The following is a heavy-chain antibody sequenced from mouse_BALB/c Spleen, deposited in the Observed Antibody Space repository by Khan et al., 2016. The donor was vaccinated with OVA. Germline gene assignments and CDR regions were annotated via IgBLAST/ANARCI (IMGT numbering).Heavy chain of an antibody. Sequence: QVQLKESGPGLVAPSQSLSITCTVYGYSLTRYGVHWVRQPPGKGLEWLGLIWAGGSTNYNWALMSRLSISIENSKSLVFLIMNSLQTDDTALYYCASSKSLASYWRQGTTLTVSS. CDR2: IWAGGST. CDR3: ASSKSLASY. V-gene: IGHV2-9*02. J-gene: IGHJ2*01. CDR1: GYSLTRYG. D-gene: IGHD6-2*01.